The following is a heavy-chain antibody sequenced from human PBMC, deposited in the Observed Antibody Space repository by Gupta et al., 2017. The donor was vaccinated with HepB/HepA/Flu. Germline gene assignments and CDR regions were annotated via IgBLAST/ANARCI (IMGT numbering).Heavy chain of an antibody. CDR3: ARGYCSSTSCYSGY. D-gene: IGHD2-2*01. CDR1: GFTFSSDS. V-gene: IGHV3-21*01. J-gene: IGHJ4*02. CDR2: ISSSSSYI. Sequence: EVQLVESGGGLVKPGGSLRLSCAASGFTFSSDSMNWLRQAPGKGLEWVSSISSSSSYIYYADSVKGRFTISRDNAKNSLYLQMNSLRAEDTAVYYCARGYCSSTSCYSGYWGQGTLVTVSS.